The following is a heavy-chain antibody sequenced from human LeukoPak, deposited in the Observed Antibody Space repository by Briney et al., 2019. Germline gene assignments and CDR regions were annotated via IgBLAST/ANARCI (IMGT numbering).Heavy chain of an antibody. V-gene: IGHV3-33*01. CDR1: GFTFSSYG. D-gene: IGHD4-17*01. Sequence: GGSLRPSCAASGFTFSSYGMPWVRQAPGKGLEWVAVIWYDGSNKYYADSVKGRFTISRDNSKNTLYLQMNSLRAEDTAVYYCARATAVYGGNSEAFDIWGQGTMVTVSS. CDR3: ARATAVYGGNSEAFDI. CDR2: IWYDGSNK. J-gene: IGHJ3*02.